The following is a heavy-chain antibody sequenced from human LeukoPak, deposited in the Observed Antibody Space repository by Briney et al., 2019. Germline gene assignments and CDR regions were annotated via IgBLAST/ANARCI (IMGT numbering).Heavy chain of an antibody. V-gene: IGHV4-34*01. D-gene: IGHD3-9*01. CDR3: ARGLALRYFDWLPQAFDI. Sequence: PSETLSLTCAVYGGSFSGYYWSWIRQPPGKGLEWIGEINHSGSTNYNPSLKSRVTISVDTSKNQFSLKLSSVTAADTAVYYCARGLALRYFDWLPQAFDIWGQGTMVTASS. CDR1: GGSFSGYY. CDR2: INHSGST. J-gene: IGHJ3*02.